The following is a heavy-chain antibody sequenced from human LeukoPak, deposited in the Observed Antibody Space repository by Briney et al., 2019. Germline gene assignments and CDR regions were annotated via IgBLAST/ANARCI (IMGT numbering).Heavy chain of an antibody. CDR1: GGSIGNYF. Sequence: SETLSLTCTVSGGSIGNYFGGWIRQPPGKGLEWIGYLFYSGSTAYNPSLKSRLTISVDNSTKHFPLTVISVTSVDTAVYYCAKGLEGPNWADWGVGTLVTVSS. J-gene: IGHJ4*02. V-gene: IGHV4-59*01. D-gene: IGHD2-8*01. CDR3: AKGLEGPNWAD. CDR2: LFYSGST.